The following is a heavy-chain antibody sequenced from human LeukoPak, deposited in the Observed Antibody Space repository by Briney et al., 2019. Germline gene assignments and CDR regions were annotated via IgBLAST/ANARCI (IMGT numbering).Heavy chain of an antibody. V-gene: IGHV3-21*01. J-gene: IGHJ5*02. CDR3: ARGGKWSPRDRFDP. Sequence: GGALRLSCAASRFTFSSYRMNRVRQAPGKGLEWVSSISSSSSYIYYADSVKGPFTISRNNAKNSLYLQMNSLRAEDTAVYYCARGGKWSPRDRFDPCGQGTLVTVSS. CDR1: RFTFSSYR. D-gene: IGHD2-8*01. CDR2: ISSSSSYI.